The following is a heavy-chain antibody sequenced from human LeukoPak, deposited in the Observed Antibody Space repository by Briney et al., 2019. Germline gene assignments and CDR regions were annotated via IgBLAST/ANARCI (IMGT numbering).Heavy chain of an antibody. CDR3: ARSSGIYGHDC. J-gene: IGHJ4*02. D-gene: IGHD3-10*01. CDR1: GGSFTSFY. CDR2: FFSSGNT. Sequence: SETLSLTCTVSGGSFTSFYWSWIRQPAGKGLEWIGRFFSSGNTNYNPSFKSRATISVDKSKNQFSRKLTSGTAADTAVYYCARSSGIYGHDCWGQGTLVSVS. V-gene: IGHV4-4*07.